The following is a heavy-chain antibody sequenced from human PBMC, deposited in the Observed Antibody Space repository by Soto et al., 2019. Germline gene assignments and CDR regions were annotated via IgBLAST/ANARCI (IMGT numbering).Heavy chain of an antibody. V-gene: IGHV3-33*01. Sequence: GGSLRLSCAASGFTFSSYGMHWVRQAPGKGLEWVAVIWYDGSNKYYADSVKGRFTISRDNSKNTLYLQMNSLRAEDTAVYYCARDLAECISTSCQSNWFDPWGQGTRVTVSS. CDR3: ARDLAECISTSCQSNWFDP. CDR2: IWYDGSNK. CDR1: GFTFSSYG. D-gene: IGHD2-2*01. J-gene: IGHJ5*02.